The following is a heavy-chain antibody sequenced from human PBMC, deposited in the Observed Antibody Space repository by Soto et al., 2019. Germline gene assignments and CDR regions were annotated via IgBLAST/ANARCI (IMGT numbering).Heavy chain of an antibody. CDR1: GFTFSSYW. CDR3: AREPSNWNYCFDY. D-gene: IGHD1-7*01. CDR2: ISSSGTTI. J-gene: IGHJ4*02. V-gene: IGHV3-48*04. Sequence: GGSLRLSCAASGFTFSSYWMSWVRQAPGKGLEWVSYISSSGTTIFYADSLRGRFTISRDNAKKSLYLQMNSLRGEDTAVYYCAREPSNWNYCFDYWGQGTLVTVSS.